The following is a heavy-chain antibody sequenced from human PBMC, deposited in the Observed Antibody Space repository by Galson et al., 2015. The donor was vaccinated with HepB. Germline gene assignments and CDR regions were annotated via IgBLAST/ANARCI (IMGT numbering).Heavy chain of an antibody. CDR1: GGTFSNYA. CDR2: IIAIFGSS. J-gene: IGHJ6*02. Sequence: SVKVSCKAPGGTFSNYAISWVRQAPGQGLEWMGGIIAIFGSSNNAQKFQGRVTITADESTGTAYMELNSLRSDDTAVYYCARAGRVNWSYAGGPDFHYYAMDVWGQGTTVTVSS. V-gene: IGHV1-69*13. CDR3: ARAGRVNWSYAGGPDFHYYAMDV. D-gene: IGHD1-7*01.